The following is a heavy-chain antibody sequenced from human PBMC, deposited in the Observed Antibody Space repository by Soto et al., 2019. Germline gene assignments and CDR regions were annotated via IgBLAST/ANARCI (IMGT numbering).Heavy chain of an antibody. CDR3: AADGEYCGGDCYPNFDY. CDR2: IVVGSGNT. Sequence: SVKVSCKASGFTFTSSAMQWVRQARGQRLEWIGWIVVGSGNTNYAQKFQERVTITRDMSTSTAYMELSSLRSEDTAVYYCAADGEYCGGDCYPNFDYWGQGTLVTVSS. CDR1: GFTFTSSA. V-gene: IGHV1-58*02. D-gene: IGHD2-21*02. J-gene: IGHJ4*02.